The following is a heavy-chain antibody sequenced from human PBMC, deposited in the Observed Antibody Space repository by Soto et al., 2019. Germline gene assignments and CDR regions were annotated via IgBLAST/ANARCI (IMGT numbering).Heavy chain of an antibody. CDR1: GFTFTSSA. D-gene: IGHD6-13*01. J-gene: IGHJ4*02. CDR2: IVVGSGNT. V-gene: IGHV1-58*01. CDR3: AAVLFGIAAAGIPSDY. Sequence: QMQLVQSGPEVKKPGTSVKVSCKASGFTFTSSAVQWVRQARGQRLGWIGWIVVGSGNTNYAQKFQERVTITRDMSASTAYMELSSLRSEDTAVYYCAAVLFGIAAAGIPSDYWGQGTLVTVSS.